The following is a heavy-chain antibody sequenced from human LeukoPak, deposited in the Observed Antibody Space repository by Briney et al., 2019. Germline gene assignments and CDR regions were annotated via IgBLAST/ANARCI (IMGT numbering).Heavy chain of an antibody. D-gene: IGHD3-3*01. Sequence: GGSLRLSCAASGFTFSSYSMNWVRQAPGKGLEWVSSISSSSSYIYYADSVKGRFTISRDNAKNSLYLQMNSLRAEDTAVYYCASYDFWSGCCFDYWGQGTLVTVSS. CDR1: GFTFSSYS. J-gene: IGHJ4*02. CDR2: ISSSSSYI. V-gene: IGHV3-21*01. CDR3: ASYDFWSGCCFDY.